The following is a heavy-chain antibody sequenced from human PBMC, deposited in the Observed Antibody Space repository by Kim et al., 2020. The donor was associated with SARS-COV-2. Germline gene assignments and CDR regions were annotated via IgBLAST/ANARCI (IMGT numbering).Heavy chain of an antibody. CDR1: GGSISSYY. J-gene: IGHJ4*02. V-gene: IGHV4-59*08. CDR3: ARHIEDTAMALGY. D-gene: IGHD5-18*01. CDR2: IYYSGST. Sequence: SETLSLTCTVSGGSISSYYWSWIRQPPGKGLEWIGYIYYSGSTNYNPSLKSRVTISVDTSKNQFSLKLSSVTAADTAVYYCARHIEDTAMALGYWGQGTLVTVSS.